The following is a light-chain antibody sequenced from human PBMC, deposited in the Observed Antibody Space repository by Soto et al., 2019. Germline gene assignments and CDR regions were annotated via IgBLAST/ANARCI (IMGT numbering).Light chain of an antibody. Sequence: MGLTQSPGTLSLSPGEGATLSCRASQSVSSSYIAWYQQRPGQTPSLLIYGASTRATGIPDRFSGSGSGTHFTLTISRLEPEDFSVYYCHQYGTAPLTFGPGTKVDIK. CDR3: HQYGTAPLT. V-gene: IGKV3-20*01. CDR1: QSVSSSY. CDR2: GAS. J-gene: IGKJ3*01.